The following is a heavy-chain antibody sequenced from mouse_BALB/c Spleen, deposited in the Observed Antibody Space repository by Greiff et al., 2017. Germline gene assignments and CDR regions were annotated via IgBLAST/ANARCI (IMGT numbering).Heavy chain of an antibody. Sequence: EVKLVESGGGLVQPGGSRKLSCAASGFTFSSFGMHWVRQAPEKGLEWVAYISSGSSTIYYADTVKGRFTISRDNPKNTLFLQMTSLRSEDTAMYYCARGYYGSSYYWYFDVWGAGTTVTVSS. CDR2: ISSGSSTI. V-gene: IGHV5-17*02. CDR1: GFTFSSFG. D-gene: IGHD1-1*01. J-gene: IGHJ1*01. CDR3: ARGYYGSSYYWYFDV.